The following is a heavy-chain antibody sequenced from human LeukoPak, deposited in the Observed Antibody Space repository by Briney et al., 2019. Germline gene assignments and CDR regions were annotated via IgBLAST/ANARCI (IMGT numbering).Heavy chain of an antibody. D-gene: IGHD6-25*01. CDR3: AKGGRPAARPFDF. V-gene: IGHV3-23*01. Sequence: AISGSGGSTYYADSVKGRFTISRDNSKNTLYLQMNSLRAEDTAVYYCAKGGRPAARPFDFWGQGTLVTVSS. J-gene: IGHJ4*02. CDR2: ISGSGGST.